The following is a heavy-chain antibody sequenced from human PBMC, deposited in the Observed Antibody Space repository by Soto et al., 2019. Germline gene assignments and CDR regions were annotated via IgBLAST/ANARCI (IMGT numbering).Heavy chain of an antibody. CDR1: GFTFSSYW. J-gene: IGHJ4*02. V-gene: IGHV3-74*01. CDR3: ATLASVHPERYDY. D-gene: IGHD1-1*01. CDR2: ISSDGSST. Sequence: GSLRLSCAASGFTFSSYWMHWVRQAPGKGLVWVSRISSDGSSTSYADSVKGRFTISRDNAKNTLYLQVNSLRAEDTAVYYCATLASVHPERYDYWGQGTLVTVSS.